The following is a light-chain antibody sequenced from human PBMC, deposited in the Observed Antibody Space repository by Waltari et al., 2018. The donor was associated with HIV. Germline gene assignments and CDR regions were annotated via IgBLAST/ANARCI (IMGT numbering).Light chain of an antibody. V-gene: IGLV2-14*01. CDR3: DSHTNTFTRV. CDR1: SSDVGGFDF. CDR2: DVN. Sequence: QSALTQPASVSGSPGQSITISCAGTSSDVGGFDFVSWYQQFPGKAPKVVIYDVNNRPSGVSDRFSGSKSGNTASLTISGLQAEDEADYYCDSHTNTFTRVFGTGTRVTVL. J-gene: IGLJ1*01.